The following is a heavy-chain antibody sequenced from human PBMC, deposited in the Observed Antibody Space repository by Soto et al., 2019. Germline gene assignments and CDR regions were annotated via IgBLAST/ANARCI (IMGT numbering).Heavy chain of an antibody. Sequence: QVQLQRWGAGLLKPSETLSLTCAVYGGFVTSGSYYGSWIRQPPGKGLEWIGEMSHSGGTHFNPSLKSRVTISVDTSKNQFTLKMSSVTAADTALYYCARVERGTATTVVDAFDIWGPGTMVTVSS. J-gene: IGHJ3*02. CDR3: ARVERGTATTVVDAFDI. D-gene: IGHD1-1*01. CDR1: GGFVTSGSYY. V-gene: IGHV4-34*01. CDR2: MSHSGGT.